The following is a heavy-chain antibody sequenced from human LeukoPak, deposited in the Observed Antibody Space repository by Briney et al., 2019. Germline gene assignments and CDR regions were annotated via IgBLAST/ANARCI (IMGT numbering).Heavy chain of an antibody. V-gene: IGHV4-59*01. J-gene: IGHJ6*03. D-gene: IGHD5-12*01. CDR2: IYYSGST. CDR3: ARGVATGYYYYMDV. Sequence: PSETLSLTCTVSGGSISSYYWSWIRQPPGKGLEWIGYIYYSGSTNYNPSLKSRVTISVDTSKNQFSLKLSSVTAADTAVYYCARGVATGYYYYMDVWGKGTTVTVSS. CDR1: GGSISSYY.